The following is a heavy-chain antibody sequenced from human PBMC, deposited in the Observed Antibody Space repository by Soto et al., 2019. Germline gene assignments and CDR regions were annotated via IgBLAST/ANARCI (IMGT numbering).Heavy chain of an antibody. V-gene: IGHV1-46*01. Sequence: ASVKVSCKASGYTFTSYCMHLVRQAPGQGLEWMGIINPSGGSTSYAQKFQGRVTMTRDTSTSTVYMELSSLRSEDTAVYYCARGNCSGGSCYLLAYWAQGSLVTVS. J-gene: IGHJ4*02. CDR1: GYTFTSYC. CDR2: INPSGGST. D-gene: IGHD2-15*01. CDR3: ARGNCSGGSCYLLAY.